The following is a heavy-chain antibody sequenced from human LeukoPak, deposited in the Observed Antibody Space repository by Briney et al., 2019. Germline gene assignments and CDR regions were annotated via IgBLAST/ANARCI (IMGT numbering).Heavy chain of an antibody. CDR2: IYGGDAA. Sequence: GGSLRLSCAASGINVSSNYMTWIRQAPGKRLERVSLIYGGDAAYYAESVRGRFMISRDKLKNTLFLQMNSLRVEDTAVYYCVTSTGQQFIPYDYWGQGTHVTVSS. CDR1: GINVSSNY. V-gene: IGHV3-66*02. J-gene: IGHJ4*02. CDR3: VTSTGQQFIPYDY. D-gene: IGHD6-13*01.